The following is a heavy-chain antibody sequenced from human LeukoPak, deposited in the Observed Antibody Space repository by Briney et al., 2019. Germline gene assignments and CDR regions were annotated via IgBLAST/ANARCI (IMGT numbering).Heavy chain of an antibody. D-gene: IGHD2-15*01. J-gene: IGHJ2*01. CDR2: INHSGST. V-gene: IGHV4-34*01. Sequence: SETLSLTCVVYGGSFSGYYWSWIRQPPGKGLEWIEEINHSGSTNYNASLKSRVTISVDTSKNQFSLKLSSVTAADTAMYYCARPPRRAAHGYFDLWGRGTLVTVSS. CDR3: ARPPRRAAHGYFDL. CDR1: GGSFSGYY.